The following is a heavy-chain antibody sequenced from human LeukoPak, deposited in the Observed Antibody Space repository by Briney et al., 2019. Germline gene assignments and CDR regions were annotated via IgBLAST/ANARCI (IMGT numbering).Heavy chain of an antibody. V-gene: IGHV4-59*08. D-gene: IGHD5-24*01. J-gene: IGHJ6*02. Sequence: SETLSLTCTVPGGSISSYYWSWIRQPPGKGLEWIGYFLYTGNTNYNPSLKSRVTISVDTTKNQFSLKLSSVTAADTAVYYCARLGQQMATITYYAMDVWGQGTTVTVSS. CDR2: FLYTGNT. CDR3: ARLGQQMATITYYAMDV. CDR1: GGSISSYY.